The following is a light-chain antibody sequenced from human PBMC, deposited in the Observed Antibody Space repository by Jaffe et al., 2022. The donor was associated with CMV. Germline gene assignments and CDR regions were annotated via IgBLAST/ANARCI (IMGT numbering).Light chain of an antibody. V-gene: IGLV2-23*02. CDR2: EVS. CDR1: SSDVGNYNL. J-gene: IGLJ3*02. Sequence: QSALTQPASVSGSPGQSITISCTGTSSDVGNYNLVSWYQQHPGKAPKLMIYEVSERPSGVSDRFSGSKSGTRASLTISGLQTEDEADYYCCSYAGSGTWVFGGGTKLTVL. CDR3: CSYAGSGTWV.